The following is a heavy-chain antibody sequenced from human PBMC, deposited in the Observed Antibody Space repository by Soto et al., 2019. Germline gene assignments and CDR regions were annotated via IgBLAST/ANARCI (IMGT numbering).Heavy chain of an antibody. J-gene: IGHJ4*02. CDR2: INHSGST. CDR1: GGSFSGYY. D-gene: IGHD2-2*01. Sequence: SETLSLTCAVYGGSFSGYYWSWIRQPPGKGLEWIGEINHSGSTNYNPSLKSRVTISVDTSKNQFSLKLSSVTAADTAVYYCAKCTAPEADAYDYGGQGTPVTVSS. V-gene: IGHV4-34*01. CDR3: AKCTAPEADAYDY.